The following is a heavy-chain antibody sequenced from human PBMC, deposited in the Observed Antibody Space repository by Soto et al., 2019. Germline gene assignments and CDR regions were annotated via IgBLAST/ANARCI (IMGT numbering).Heavy chain of an antibody. D-gene: IGHD6-25*01. CDR1: GFSLSTSGMC. J-gene: IGHJ6*02. CDR2: IDWDDDK. V-gene: IGHV2-70*01. CDR3: ARVTRSVSTNYGMDV. Sequence: SGPTLVNPTQTLTLTCTFSGFSLSTSGMCVSWIRQPPGKTLEWLALIDWDDDKYYSTSLKTRLTISKDTSKNQVVLTMTNMDPVDTATYYCARVTRSVSTNYGMDVWGQGTTVTVSS.